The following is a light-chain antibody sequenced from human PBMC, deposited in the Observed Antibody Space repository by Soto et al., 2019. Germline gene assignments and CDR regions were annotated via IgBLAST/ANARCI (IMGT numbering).Light chain of an antibody. Sequence: QSVLTQPASVSGSPGQSITISCTGTSSDVGSYNLVSWYQQHPGKAPKLMIYEGSKRPSGVSNRFSGSKSGNTASLTISGLQAEYEADYYCCSYAGISTFDVVFGGGTKLTVL. CDR2: EGS. V-gene: IGLV2-23*03. J-gene: IGLJ2*01. CDR3: CSYAGISTFDVV. CDR1: SSDVGSYNL.